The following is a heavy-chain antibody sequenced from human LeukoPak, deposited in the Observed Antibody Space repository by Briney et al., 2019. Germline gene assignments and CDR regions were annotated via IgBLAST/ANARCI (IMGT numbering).Heavy chain of an antibody. J-gene: IGHJ4*02. D-gene: IGHD3-9*01. CDR3: AKGLRYSDN. CDR2: ISYDGSNK. Sequence: NPGRSLRLSCAASGFTFSSYGMHWVRQAPGKGLEWVAVISYDGSNKYYADSVKGRFTISRDNSKNTLYLQMNSLRAEDTAVYYCAKGLRYSDNWGQGTLVTVSS. V-gene: IGHV3-30*18. CDR1: GFTFSSYG.